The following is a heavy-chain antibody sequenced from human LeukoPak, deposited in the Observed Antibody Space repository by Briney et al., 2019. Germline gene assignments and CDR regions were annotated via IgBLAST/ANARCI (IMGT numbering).Heavy chain of an antibody. CDR2: NYYPGAT. J-gene: IGHJ4*02. D-gene: IGHD3-10*01. Sequence: WDTLSLTCTVSGGSMSLHYWIWIRQTTGKALEGIGHNYYPGATSYIPFLKSPVSISVDTSKTQFSLRLTSVTAALTAVDFCARIYLVYYGSESYKYYFDYGGQGMLVTVSS. CDR1: GGSMSLHY. V-gene: IGHV4-59*07. CDR3: ARIYLVYYGSESYKYYFDY.